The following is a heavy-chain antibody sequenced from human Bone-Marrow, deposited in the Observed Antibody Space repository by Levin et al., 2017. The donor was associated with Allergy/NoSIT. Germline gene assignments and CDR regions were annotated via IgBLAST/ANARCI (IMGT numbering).Heavy chain of an antibody. J-gene: IGHJ1*01. Sequence: GGSLRLSCAASGFSFSNYAMSWVRQAPGKGLEWVSTISGYGTSTFYPDSVRGRFTISKDNSKNMLYLNIDDLRVEDTAVYYCAKGWLQFDYFDNWGQGTLVTVSS. V-gene: IGHV3-23*01. CDR2: ISGYGTST. CDR3: AKGWLQFDYFDN. CDR1: GFSFSNYA. D-gene: IGHD5-24*01.